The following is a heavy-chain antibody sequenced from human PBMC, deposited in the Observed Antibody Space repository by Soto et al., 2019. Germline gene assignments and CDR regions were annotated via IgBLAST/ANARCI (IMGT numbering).Heavy chain of an antibody. Sequence: PSETLSLTCTVSGGSISSGAYYWSWIRQHPRKGLEWIGFIYYSGSTYYNPSLKSRVTISLDTSKNQFSLKLSSVTAADTAVYYCARVSPVPMVRGVYNWFDPWGQGTLVTVS. CDR2: IYYSGST. V-gene: IGHV4-31*03. CDR3: ARVSPVPMVRGVYNWFDP. D-gene: IGHD3-10*01. J-gene: IGHJ5*02. CDR1: GGSISSGAYY.